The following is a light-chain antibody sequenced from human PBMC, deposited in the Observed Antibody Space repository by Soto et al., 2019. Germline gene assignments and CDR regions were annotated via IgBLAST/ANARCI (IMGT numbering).Light chain of an antibody. CDR1: YSISSW. Sequence: EASVTEPCRARYSISSWLAWYQQNPGKAPKLLIYDASSLESGVPSRFSGSGSGTEFTLTISSLQPDDFATYYCQHYIWYSWTFGQGTKVDI. CDR3: QHYIWYSWT. J-gene: IGKJ1*01. V-gene: IGKV1-5*01. CDR2: DAS.